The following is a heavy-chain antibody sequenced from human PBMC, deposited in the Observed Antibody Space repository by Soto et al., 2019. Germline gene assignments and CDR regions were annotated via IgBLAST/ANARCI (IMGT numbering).Heavy chain of an antibody. CDR1: GASINTIPYY. V-gene: IGHV4-39*01. D-gene: IGHD3-22*01. Sequence: LSLTCTVSGASINTIPYYWGWIRQSPGKGLEWIGSVYYSGFTYFNPSLKSRVTILVDTSKNQFSLELTSVTAADTALYYCATTFDSSGYYHNFGMDVWGQGTAVTVSS. J-gene: IGHJ6*02. CDR3: ATTFDSSGYYHNFGMDV. CDR2: VYYSGFT.